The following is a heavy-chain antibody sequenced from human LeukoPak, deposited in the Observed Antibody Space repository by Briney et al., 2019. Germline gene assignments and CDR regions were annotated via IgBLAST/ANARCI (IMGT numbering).Heavy chain of an antibody. D-gene: IGHD2-2*01. CDR1: GFTFSSYS. Sequence: GGSLRLSCAASGFTFSSYSMNWVRQAPGKGLEWVSSISSSSSYIYYADSVKGRFTISRENAKNSLYLQMNRLRAEDTAVYYCARDLGLGYCSSTSCYADFYYYYGMDVWGQGTTVTVSS. CDR3: ARDLGLGYCSSTSCYADFYYYYGMDV. CDR2: ISSSSSYI. J-gene: IGHJ6*02. V-gene: IGHV3-21*01.